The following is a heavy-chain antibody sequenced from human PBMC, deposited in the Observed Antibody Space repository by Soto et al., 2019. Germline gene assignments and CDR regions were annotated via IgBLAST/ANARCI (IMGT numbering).Heavy chain of an antibody. Sequence: GSLRLSCAASGFTFSSYAMRWVRQAPGKGLEWVSAISSSGGSTYYADSVKGRFTISRDNSKNTLSLQMNSLRAEDTAIYYCARDLVPTAVSGAFDYWGQGTLVTVSS. J-gene: IGHJ4*02. CDR3: ARDLVPTAVSGAFDY. CDR1: GFTFSSYA. CDR2: ISSSGGST. V-gene: IGHV3-23*01. D-gene: IGHD2-2*01.